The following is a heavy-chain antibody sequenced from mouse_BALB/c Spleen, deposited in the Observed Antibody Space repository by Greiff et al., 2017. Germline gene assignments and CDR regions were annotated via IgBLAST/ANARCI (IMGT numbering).Heavy chain of an antibody. CDR2: IYPGDGDT. CDR3: ARLSGKGGMDY. V-gene: IGHV1-80*01. Sequence: QVQLQQSGAELVRPGSSVKISCKASGYAFSSYWMNWVKQRPGQGLEWIGQIYPGDGDTNYNGKFKGKATLTADKSSSTAYMQLSSLTSEDSAVYFCARLSGKGGMDYWGQGTSVTVSS. J-gene: IGHJ4*01. CDR1: GYAFSSYW. D-gene: IGHD1-1*01.